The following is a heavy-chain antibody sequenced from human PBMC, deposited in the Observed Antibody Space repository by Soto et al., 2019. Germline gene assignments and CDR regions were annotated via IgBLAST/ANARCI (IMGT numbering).Heavy chain of an antibody. V-gene: IGHV3-21*01. CDR3: ASQIVGATRF. CDR2: IGSSSSYI. D-gene: IGHD1-26*01. Sequence: EVQLVESGGGLVKPGGSLRLSYAASGFTFSTYSFNWVRQAPGKGLEWVSFIGSSSSYIYYADSVKGRFTISRDNAKNSLYLQMNSLRAEDTAVYYCASQIVGATRFWGQGTLVTVSS. J-gene: IGHJ4*02. CDR1: GFTFSTYS.